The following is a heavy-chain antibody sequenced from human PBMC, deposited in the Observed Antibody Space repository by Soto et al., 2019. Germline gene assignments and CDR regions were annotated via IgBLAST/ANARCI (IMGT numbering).Heavy chain of an antibody. CDR1: GFTFSSYA. CDR2: ISGSGGST. Sequence: LRLSCAASGFTFSSYAMSWVRQAPGKGLEWVSAISGSGGSTYYADSVKGRFTISRDNSKNTLYLQMNSLRAEDTAVYYCAKDLGLYSSSWTRWFDPWGQGTLVTDSS. J-gene: IGHJ5*02. V-gene: IGHV3-23*01. CDR3: AKDLGLYSSSWTRWFDP. D-gene: IGHD6-13*01.